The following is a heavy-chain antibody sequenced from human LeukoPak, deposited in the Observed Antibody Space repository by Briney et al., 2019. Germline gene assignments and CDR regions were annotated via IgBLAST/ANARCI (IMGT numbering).Heavy chain of an antibody. CDR3: AKDSHYDNSVYYQSLYYFIY. V-gene: IGHV3-23*01. Sequence: GGSLRLSWAASGFTFLRYAMSWVRQAPGKGLEWVSAISGSGGSTYYADSVKGRFTISRDNSKNTLYLQMNSLRAEDTAVYYCAKDSHYDNSVYYQSLYYFIYWGQGTLVTVSS. D-gene: IGHD3-22*01. J-gene: IGHJ4*02. CDR2: ISGSGGST. CDR1: GFTFLRYA.